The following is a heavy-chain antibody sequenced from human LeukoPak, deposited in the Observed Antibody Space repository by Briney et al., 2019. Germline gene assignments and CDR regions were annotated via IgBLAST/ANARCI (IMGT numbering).Heavy chain of an antibody. J-gene: IGHJ4*02. V-gene: IGHV3-21*01. Sequence: PGGSLRLSCAASGFTFSSYSMNWIRQAPGKGLEWVSSISSSTSYIYYADSVKGRFTISRDNSKNTLYLQMNSLRAEDTAVYYCASLRGTTAYYFDYWGQGTLVTVSS. D-gene: IGHD4-11*01. CDR1: GFTFSSYS. CDR2: ISSSTSYI. CDR3: ASLRGTTAYYFDY.